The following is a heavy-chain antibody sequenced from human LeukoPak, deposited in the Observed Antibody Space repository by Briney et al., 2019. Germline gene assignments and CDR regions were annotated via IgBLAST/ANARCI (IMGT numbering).Heavy chain of an antibody. V-gene: IGHV3-30-3*01. Sequence: RRSLRLSCAASGFTFSSYAMHWVRQAPGKGLEWVAVVSFDGSNTYYADSVKGRFTISRDNSKNTLYLQMNSLRAEDTAVYYCARASRWLQLGGDYWGQGTLVTVSS. CDR1: GFTFSSYA. D-gene: IGHD5-24*01. CDR2: VSFDGSNT. J-gene: IGHJ4*02. CDR3: ARASRWLQLGGDY.